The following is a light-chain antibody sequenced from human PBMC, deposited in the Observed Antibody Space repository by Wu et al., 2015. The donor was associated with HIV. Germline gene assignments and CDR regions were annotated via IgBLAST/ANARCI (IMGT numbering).Light chain of an antibody. J-gene: IGKJ3*01. CDR1: QSVSSSY. Sequence: EIVLTQSPGTLSLSPGERATLSCRASQSVSSSYLAWYQQKPGQAPRLLIYGASNRATGIPDRFSGSGSGTDFTLTITGLEPEDFAVYYCQQFSYSPGSFGPGTKVISN. CDR3: QQFSYSPGS. V-gene: IGKV3-20*01. CDR2: GAS.